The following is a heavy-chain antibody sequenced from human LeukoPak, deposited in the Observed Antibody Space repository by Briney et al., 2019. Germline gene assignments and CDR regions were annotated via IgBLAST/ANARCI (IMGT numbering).Heavy chain of an antibody. Sequence: GGSLRLSCAASGFTFSSYAMSWVRQAPGKGLEWVSAISGSGGSTYYADSVKGRFTISRDNSKNTLYLQMNSLRAEDTAVYYCAKDSPYLGVVVAPAAIGSYGMDVWGKGTTVTVSS. V-gene: IGHV3-23*01. CDR1: GFTFSSYA. J-gene: IGHJ6*04. D-gene: IGHD2-2*01. CDR3: AKDSPYLGVVVAPAAIGSYGMDV. CDR2: ISGSGGST.